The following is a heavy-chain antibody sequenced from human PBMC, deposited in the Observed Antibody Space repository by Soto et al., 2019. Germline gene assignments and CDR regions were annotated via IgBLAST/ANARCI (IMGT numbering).Heavy chain of an antibody. CDR1: GFTFSSYA. J-gene: IGHJ4*02. V-gene: IGHV3-23*01. CDR2: ISGSGGST. CDR3: AKLGEVVAATFPDNHPSY. Sequence: GGSLRLSCAASGFTFSSYAMSWVRQAPGKGLEWVSAISGSGGSTYYADSVKGRFTISRDNSKNTLYLQMNSLRAEDTAVYYCAKLGEVVAATFPDNHPSYWGQGTLVTVSS. D-gene: IGHD2-15*01.